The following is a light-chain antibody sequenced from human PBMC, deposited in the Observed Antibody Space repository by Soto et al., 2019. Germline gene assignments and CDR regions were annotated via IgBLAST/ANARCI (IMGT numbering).Light chain of an antibody. V-gene: IGKV3-20*01. Sequence: IVLTQAPGTLSLSPGERATLSRRASQSFSTSYLAWYQQKPGQAPRLLIFAASSRASGIPDRFSGSGSGTDLTLTIDRLEPEDFAVYYCQQYSTSPLTFGGGTKVDI. J-gene: IGKJ4*01. CDR1: QSFSTSY. CDR3: QQYSTSPLT. CDR2: AAS.